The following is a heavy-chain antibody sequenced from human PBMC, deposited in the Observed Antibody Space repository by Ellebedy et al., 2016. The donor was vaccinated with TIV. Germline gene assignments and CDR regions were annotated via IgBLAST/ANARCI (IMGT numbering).Heavy chain of an antibody. Sequence: GESLKISXAASGFSFSWHWMHWVRQAPGKGLVWVSRINNDGTATTYADSVKGRFTISRDNTKNTLYLQMNSLRAEDQGVYYCARRSSGYCVGVKCTTDFDYWGQGTLVTVSS. CDR2: INNDGTAT. CDR3: ARRSSGYCVGVKCTTDFDY. CDR1: GFSFSWHW. D-gene: IGHD2-2*03. V-gene: IGHV3-74*01. J-gene: IGHJ4*02.